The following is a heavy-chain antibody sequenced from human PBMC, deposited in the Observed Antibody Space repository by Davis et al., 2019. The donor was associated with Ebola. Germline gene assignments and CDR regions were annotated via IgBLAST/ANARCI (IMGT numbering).Heavy chain of an antibody. J-gene: IGHJ6*02. CDR1: GFTFSSYA. Sequence: PGGSLRLSCAASGFTFSSYAMHWVRQAPGKGLEWVAVISYDGSNKYYADSVKGRFTISRDNSKNTLYLQMNSLRAEDTAVYYCARAHPVGYCSSTSCFHPKPLYGMDVWGQGTTVTVSS. D-gene: IGHD2-2*01. CDR2: ISYDGSNK. V-gene: IGHV3-30-3*01. CDR3: ARAHPVGYCSSTSCFHPKPLYGMDV.